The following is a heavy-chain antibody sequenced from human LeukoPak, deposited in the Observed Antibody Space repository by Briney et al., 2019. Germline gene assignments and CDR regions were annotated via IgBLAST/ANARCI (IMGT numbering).Heavy chain of an antibody. CDR1: GFTFSSYS. CDR3: AKDTSSGWDAFDI. J-gene: IGHJ3*02. D-gene: IGHD6-19*01. Sequence: PGGSLRLSCAASGFTFSSYSMNWVRQAPGKGLEWVSSISSSSSYIYYADSVKGRFTISRDNAKNSLYLQMNSLRAEDTALYYCAKDTSSGWDAFDIWGQGTMVTVSS. V-gene: IGHV3-21*04. CDR2: ISSSSSYI.